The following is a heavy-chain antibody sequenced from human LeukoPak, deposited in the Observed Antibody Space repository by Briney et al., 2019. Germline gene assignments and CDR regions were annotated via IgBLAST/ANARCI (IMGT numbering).Heavy chain of an antibody. Sequence: ASVKVSCKASGYTFTGYYMHWVRQAPGQGLEWMGWINPNSGGTNYAQKFQGRVTMTRDTSISTAYMELSRLRSDDTAVYYCARQVGRDVWGSYRLFDYWGQGTLVTVSS. CDR3: ARQVGRDVWGSYRLFDY. D-gene: IGHD3-16*02. V-gene: IGHV1-2*02. CDR2: INPNSGGT. CDR1: GYTFTGYY. J-gene: IGHJ4*02.